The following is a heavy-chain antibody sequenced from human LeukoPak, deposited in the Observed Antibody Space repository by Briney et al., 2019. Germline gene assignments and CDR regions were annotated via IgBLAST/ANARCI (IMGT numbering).Heavy chain of an antibody. Sequence: GESLQISCKGSGSPFTTYWIGWVRQMPGKGLEWMGIIYPGDSDTRYSPSFQGQVTISADKSINTAYLQWSSLKASDTAMYYCARRMVRGVMDYFDYWGQGTLVTVSS. CDR2: IYPGDSDT. J-gene: IGHJ4*02. CDR3: ARRMVRGVMDYFDY. V-gene: IGHV5-51*01. CDR1: GSPFTTYW. D-gene: IGHD3-10*01.